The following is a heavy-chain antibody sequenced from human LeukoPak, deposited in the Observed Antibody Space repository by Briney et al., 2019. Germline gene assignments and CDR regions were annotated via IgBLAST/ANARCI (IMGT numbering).Heavy chain of an antibody. CDR3: ARGTPGGYDSFVYYYYMDV. J-gene: IGHJ6*03. CDR2: IIPILGIA. V-gene: IGHV1-69*02. D-gene: IGHD5-12*01. Sequence: ASVKVSCKASGGTFSSYTISWVRQAPGQGLEWMGRIIPILGIANYAQKFQGRVTITADKSTSTAYMELSSLRSEDTAVYYCARGTPGGYDSFVYYYYMDVWGKGTTVTVSS. CDR1: GGTFSSYT.